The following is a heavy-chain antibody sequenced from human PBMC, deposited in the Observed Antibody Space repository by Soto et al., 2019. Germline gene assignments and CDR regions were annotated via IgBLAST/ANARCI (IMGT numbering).Heavy chain of an antibody. CDR1: GGSISSYY. V-gene: IGHV4-59*01. CDR3: ATVYYGDYSDAFDI. Sequence: PEETLSLTCTVSGGSISSYYWSWIRQPPGKGLEWIGYIYYSGSTNYNPSLKSRVTISVDTSKNQFSLKLSSVTAADTAVYYCATVYYGDYSDAFDIWGQGTMVTVSS. CDR2: IYYSGST. J-gene: IGHJ3*02. D-gene: IGHD4-17*01.